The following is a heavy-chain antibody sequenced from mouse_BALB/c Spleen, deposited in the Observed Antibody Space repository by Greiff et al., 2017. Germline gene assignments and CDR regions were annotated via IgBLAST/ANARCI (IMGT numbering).Heavy chain of an antibody. CDR2: INPYNGAT. D-gene: IGHD3-1*01. CDR3: ARSVSGHYFDY. J-gene: IGHJ2*01. CDR1: GYSFTGYY. V-gene: IGHV1-31*01. Sequence: VQLKESGPELVKPGASVKISCKASGYSFTGYYMHWVKQSHVKSLEWIGRINPYNGATSYNQNFKDKASLTVDKSSSTAYMELHSLTSEDSAVYYCARSVSGHYFDYWGQGTTLTVSS.